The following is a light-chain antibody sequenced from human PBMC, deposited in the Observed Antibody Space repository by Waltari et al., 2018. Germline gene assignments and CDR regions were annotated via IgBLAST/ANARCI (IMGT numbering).Light chain of an antibody. J-gene: IGKJ5*01. CDR3: QQYGTLIT. CDR2: GAS. CDR1: QSVSSIY. Sequence: VLTQSPGTLSLSPGERATLSCRASQSVSSIYLAWYQQKHGQAPRLLIYGASSRATGIPDRFSGSGSGTDFTLTLSRLEPEDFAVYYCQQYGTLITFGQGTRLEIK. V-gene: IGKV3-20*01.